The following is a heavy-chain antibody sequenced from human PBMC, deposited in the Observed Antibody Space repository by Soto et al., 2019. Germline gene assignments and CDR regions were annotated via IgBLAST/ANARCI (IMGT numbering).Heavy chain of an antibody. Sequence: EVQLVESGGGLVQPGGSLRLSCAASGFTVSSNYMSWVRQAPGKGLEWVSVIYSGGSTYYADSVKGRFTISRDNSKNTPYLQMNSLRAEDTAVYYCARDWRSSIEVWFDPWGQGTLVTVSS. CDR1: GFTVSSNY. CDR2: IYSGGST. D-gene: IGHD3-16*01. CDR3: ARDWRSSIEVWFDP. J-gene: IGHJ5*02. V-gene: IGHV3-66*01.